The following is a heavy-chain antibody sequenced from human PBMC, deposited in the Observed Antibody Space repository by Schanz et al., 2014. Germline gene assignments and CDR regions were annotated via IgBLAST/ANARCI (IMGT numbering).Heavy chain of an antibody. CDR1: GSINSYY. CDR3: ARGIQAWLQWYFDY. D-gene: IGHD5-18*01. V-gene: IGHV4-59*08. Sequence: QVQLQESGPGLVKPSETLSLNCRISGSINSYYWSWIRQPPGKGLEWIGYIHKSGNTNYNPSLKSRITMSLASPKTKFSLPRTSGTAADTAVYYCARGIQAWLQWYFDYWGQGTLVTVSS. J-gene: IGHJ4*02. CDR2: IHKSGNT.